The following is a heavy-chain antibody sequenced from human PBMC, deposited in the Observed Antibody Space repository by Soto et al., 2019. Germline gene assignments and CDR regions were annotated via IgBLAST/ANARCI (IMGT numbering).Heavy chain of an antibody. CDR2: INAGNGNT. CDR1: GYTLTSYA. CDR3: ARSSGYNWIDDY. J-gene: IGHJ4*02. V-gene: IGHV1-3*05. D-gene: IGHD3-22*01. Sequence: QVQLVQSGAEEKKPGASVKVSCKASGYTLTSYAMHWVRQAPGQRLEWMGWINAGNGNTKYSQKFQGRVTITRDTSASTAYMELSSLRSEDTAVYYCARSSGYNWIDDYWGQGTLVTVSS.